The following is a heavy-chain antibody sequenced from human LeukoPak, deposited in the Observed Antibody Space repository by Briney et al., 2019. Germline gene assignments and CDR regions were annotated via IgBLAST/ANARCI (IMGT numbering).Heavy chain of an antibody. CDR1: DYSISSGYGYY. CDR3: ARLELYYGSFYYMDV. D-gene: IGHD3-9*01. V-gene: IGHV4-38-2*02. J-gene: IGHJ6*03. CDR2: INHSGST. Sequence: SESLSLTCTVSDYSISSGYGYYWGWIRQPPGKGLEWIGEINHSGSTNYNPSLKSRVTISVDTSKNQFSLKLSSVTAADTAVYYCARLELYYGSFYYMDVWGKGTTVTISS.